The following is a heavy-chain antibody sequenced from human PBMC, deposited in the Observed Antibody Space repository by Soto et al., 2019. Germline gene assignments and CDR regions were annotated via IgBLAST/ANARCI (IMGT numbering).Heavy chain of an antibody. CDR3: ARESVSGTYRFDS. CDR2: IHDTGRT. CDR1: GDSLSTYY. V-gene: IGHV4-4*07. Sequence: QVQLQESGPGLVRPSETLSLPCTVSGDSLSTYYWCWIRQPAGERLEWIGRIHDTGRTTYNPSLKSRVTMSVDTSKNQFSLRVNSVTAADPSVYYCARESVSGTYRFDSWGQGTLVTVSS. D-gene: IGHD3-16*02. J-gene: IGHJ4*02.